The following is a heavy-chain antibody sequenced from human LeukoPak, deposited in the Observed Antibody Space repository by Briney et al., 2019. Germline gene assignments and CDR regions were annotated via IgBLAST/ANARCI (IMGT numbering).Heavy chain of an antibody. V-gene: IGHV3-30*03. CDR1: GFTFSSYS. J-gene: IGHJ4*02. Sequence: LTGGSLRLSCAASGFTFSSYSMNWVRQAPGKGPEWVAVISYDESSKDHADSVKGRFTISRDNSKNTLYLQMESLTPEDTAVYYCVRDGGSLTLSNTGNYFDYWGQGTRVTVSS. D-gene: IGHD3-16*01. CDR2: ISYDESSK. CDR3: VRDGGSLTLSNTGNYFDY.